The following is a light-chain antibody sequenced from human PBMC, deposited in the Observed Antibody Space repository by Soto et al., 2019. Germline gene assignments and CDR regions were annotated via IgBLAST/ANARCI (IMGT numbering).Light chain of an antibody. CDR1: QSVRSN. Sequence: EIVMTQSPATLSVSPVEGASLSCRASQSVRSNLAWYQQKPGQAPRLLIFGASTRATGIPARFSGSGSGTEFTLTISSLQSEDFAVYYCQQYNKWPPITFGQGTRLEIK. CDR2: GAS. CDR3: QQYNKWPPIT. V-gene: IGKV3-15*01. J-gene: IGKJ5*01.